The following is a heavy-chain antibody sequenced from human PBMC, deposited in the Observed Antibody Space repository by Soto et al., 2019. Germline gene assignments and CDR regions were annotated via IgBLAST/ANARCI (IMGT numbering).Heavy chain of an antibody. CDR2: IYSSGST. J-gene: IGHJ4*02. CDR1: GGSISSYY. CDR3: ARSRTSDTSNYYYYFDY. V-gene: IGHV4-4*07. D-gene: IGHD3-22*01. Sequence: PSETLSLTCTVFGGSISSYYWNWVRQPAGEGLEWIGRIYSSGSTNYNPSLKSRVTMSVDTSKNQFSLKLTSVTAADTAVYYCARSRTSDTSNYYYYFDYWGQGALVTVS.